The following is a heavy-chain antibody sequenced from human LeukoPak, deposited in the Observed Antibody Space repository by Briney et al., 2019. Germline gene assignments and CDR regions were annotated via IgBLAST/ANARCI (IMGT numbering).Heavy chain of an antibody. Sequence: PSQTLSLTYAISGDSVSSNSAAWHWIRQSPSRGLEWLGRTYYRSKWYNDYAVSVKGRITINPDTSKNQFSLQLNSVTPEDTALYYCARDHVAAGPDGFFQQWGQGTLVTVSS. V-gene: IGHV6-1*01. J-gene: IGHJ1*01. D-gene: IGHD6-6*01. CDR3: ARDHVAAGPDGFFQQ. CDR1: GDSVSSNSAA. CDR2: TYYRSKWYN.